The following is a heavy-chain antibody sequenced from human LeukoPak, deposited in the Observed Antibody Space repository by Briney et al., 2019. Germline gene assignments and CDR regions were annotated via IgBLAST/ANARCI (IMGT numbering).Heavy chain of an antibody. J-gene: IGHJ3*02. D-gene: IGHD6-19*01. CDR1: GFTFSNYG. CDR3: AKDQGIAVAGTDDAFDI. Sequence: QPGRSLRLSCAASGFTFSNYGMHWVRQAPGKGLEGVAVIAYDGSNEYYAEFVKGRFTISRDNSKNTLYLQMYSLRAEDTAVYFCAKDQGIAVAGTDDAFDIWGQGTRVTVSS. CDR2: IAYDGSNE. V-gene: IGHV3-30*18.